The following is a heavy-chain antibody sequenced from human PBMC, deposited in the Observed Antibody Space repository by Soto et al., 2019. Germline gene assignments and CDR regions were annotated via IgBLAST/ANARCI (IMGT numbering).Heavy chain of an antibody. V-gene: IGHV1-69*01. J-gene: IGHJ3*02. CDR3: ASPIDYDEHRTAYDI. D-gene: IGHD3-16*01. CDR1: GRTFRSHA. Sequence: SGKVSCKGTGRTFRSHAISWVRQAPGQGLEWMGGIIPIFGTANYAQKFQGRVTITADEATSTAYMELSSLRAENTDVYYCASPIDYDEHRTAYDIWGQGT. CDR2: IIPIFGTA.